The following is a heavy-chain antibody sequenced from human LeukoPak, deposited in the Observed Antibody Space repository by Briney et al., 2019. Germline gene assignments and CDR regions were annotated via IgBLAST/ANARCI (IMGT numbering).Heavy chain of an antibody. CDR2: INPSGGST. CDR3: ASSPFGVVIPSI. D-gene: IGHD3-3*01. CDR1: GYTFTSYY. Sequence: ASVKVSCKASGYTFTSYYMHGVRQAPGQGLEWMGIINPSGGSTSYAQKFQGRVTMTRDTSTSTVYMELSSLRSEDTAVYYCASSPFGVVIPSIWGQGTMVTVSS. V-gene: IGHV1-46*03. J-gene: IGHJ3*02.